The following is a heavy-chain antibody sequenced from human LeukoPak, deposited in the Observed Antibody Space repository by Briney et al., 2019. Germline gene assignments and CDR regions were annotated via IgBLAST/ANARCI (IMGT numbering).Heavy chain of an antibody. D-gene: IGHD1-1*01. V-gene: IGHV4-4*02. CDR3: ARVGGTNYYYYGMDV. Sequence: SGTLSLTCAVSGGSISSSNWWSWVRQPPGKGLEWIGEIYHSGSTNYNPSLKSRVTISVDKSKNQFSLKLSSVTAADTAVYYCARVGGTNYYYYGMDVWGQGTTVTVSS. CDR1: GGSISSSNW. CDR2: IYHSGST. J-gene: IGHJ6*02.